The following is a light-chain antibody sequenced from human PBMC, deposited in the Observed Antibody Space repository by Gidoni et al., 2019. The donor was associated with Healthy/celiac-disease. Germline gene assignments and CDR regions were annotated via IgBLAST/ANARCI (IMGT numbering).Light chain of an antibody. CDR2: EGS. Sequence: QSALTQPASVSGAPGKSITISCPGTSSDVGSYNLVSWYQQHPGKAPKLMIYEGSKRPSGVSNRFSGSKSGNTASLTISGLQAEDDADYYCCSYAGSSTPQVVFGGGTKLTVL. J-gene: IGLJ2*01. V-gene: IGLV2-23*01. CDR1: SSDVGSYNL. CDR3: CSYAGSSTPQVV.